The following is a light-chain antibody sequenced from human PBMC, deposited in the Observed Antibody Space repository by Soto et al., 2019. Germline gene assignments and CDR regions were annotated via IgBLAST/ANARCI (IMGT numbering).Light chain of an antibody. V-gene: IGKV3-15*01. CDR1: QSLRTE. CDR2: GAS. J-gene: IGKJ1*01. CDR3: QHYNNWPPWT. Sequence: EIWMTQSPATLSVSPGERATLSCRASQSLRTELAWYQQKPGQAPRLLIYGASTRATGIPARFSGSGSGTEFTLTISSLKSEDFAVYYCQHYNNWPPWTFGHGTKVDI.